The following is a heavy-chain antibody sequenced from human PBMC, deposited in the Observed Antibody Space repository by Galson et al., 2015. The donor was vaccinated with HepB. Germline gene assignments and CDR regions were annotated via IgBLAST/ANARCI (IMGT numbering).Heavy chain of an antibody. CDR1: GFTFSSYT. Sequence: SLRLSCAASGFTFSSYTMHWVRQAPGKGLEYVSGIRSDGGSTYYADSVKGRFTISRDNSKNTVYLQMSSLRAEDTAVYYCVKRRGRDMDYWGQLTLVTVSS. V-gene: IGHV3-64D*06. CDR2: IRSDGGST. J-gene: IGHJ4*02. CDR3: VKRRGRDMDY. D-gene: IGHD2-15*01.